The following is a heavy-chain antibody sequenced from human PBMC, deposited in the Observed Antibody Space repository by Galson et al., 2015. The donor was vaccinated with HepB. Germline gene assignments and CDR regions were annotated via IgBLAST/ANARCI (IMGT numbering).Heavy chain of an antibody. CDR2: IIPISGAP. V-gene: IGHV1-69*05. D-gene: IGHD2-15*01. CDR1: GGTFSNYP. Sequence: SVKVSCKASGGTFSNYPISWVRQAPGQGLEWMGGIIPISGAPDTAQKFQGRISITTDDATSTAYMELRSLRSDDTAVYYCATFVVVPYQGGASDAFDIWGQGTMVVVSS. J-gene: IGHJ3*02. CDR3: ATFVVVPYQGGASDAFDI.